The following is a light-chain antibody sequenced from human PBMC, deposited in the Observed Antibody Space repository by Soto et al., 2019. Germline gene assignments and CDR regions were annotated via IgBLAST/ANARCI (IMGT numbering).Light chain of an antibody. CDR1: NIGSKS. CDR2: DDS. CDR3: GTWDSSLSAGRV. J-gene: IGLJ1*01. Sequence: SYELTQAPSVSVGPGQTARITCGGNNIGSKSVHWYQQKPGQAPVLVVYDDSDRPSGIPDRFSGSKSGTSATLGITGLQTGDEADYYCGTWDSSLSAGRVFGTGTKVTVL. V-gene: IGLV3-21*02.